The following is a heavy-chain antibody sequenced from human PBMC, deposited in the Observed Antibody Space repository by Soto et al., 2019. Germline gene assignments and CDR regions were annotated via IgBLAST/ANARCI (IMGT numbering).Heavy chain of an antibody. Sequence: EVQLVESGGGLVQPGGSLRLSCAASGFTFSSYSMNWVRQAPGKGLEWVSYISSSSSTIYYADSVKGRFTISRDNAKNSLYLQMNSRRDEDTAVYYCARASNQLNWFDPGGQGTLVTVSS. V-gene: IGHV3-48*02. CDR3: ARASNQLNWFDP. J-gene: IGHJ5*02. CDR1: GFTFSSYS. CDR2: ISSSSSTI. D-gene: IGHD4-4*01.